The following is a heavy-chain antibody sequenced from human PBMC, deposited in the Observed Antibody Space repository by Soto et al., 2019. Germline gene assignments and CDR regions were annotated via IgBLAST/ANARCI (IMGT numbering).Heavy chain of an antibody. CDR1: GGSISSGGYY. J-gene: IGHJ6*02. CDR3: ARERWLGWDYYYYGMDV. Sequence: SETLSLTCTVSGGSISSGGYYWSWIRQHPGKGLEWIGYIYYSGSTYYNPSLKSRVTMTRDTSISTAYMELSRLRSDDTAVYYCARERWLGWDYYYYGMDVWGQGTTVNVSS. D-gene: IGHD5-12*01. V-gene: IGHV4-31*03. CDR2: IYYSGST.